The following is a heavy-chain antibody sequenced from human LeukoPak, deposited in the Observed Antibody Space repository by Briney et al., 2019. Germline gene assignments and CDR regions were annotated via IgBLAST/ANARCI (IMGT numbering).Heavy chain of an antibody. CDR3: ASGGKTNRYSSSWYSFDY. V-gene: IGHV4-39*07. CDR1: GGSISSSSYY. D-gene: IGHD6-13*01. J-gene: IGHJ4*02. CDR2: IYYSGST. Sequence: PSETLSLTCTVSGGSISSSSYYWGWIRQPPVKGLEWIGSIYYSGSTYYNPSLKSRVTISVDTSKNQFSLKLSSVTAADTAVYYCASGGKTNRYSSSWYSFDYWGQGTLVTVSS.